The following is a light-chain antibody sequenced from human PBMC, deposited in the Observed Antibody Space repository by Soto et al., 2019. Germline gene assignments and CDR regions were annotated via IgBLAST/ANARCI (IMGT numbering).Light chain of an antibody. CDR3: MQRTHVPIT. V-gene: IGKV2D-29*01. CDR1: HSLLYIDGKTY. J-gene: IGKJ5*01. CDR2: DVS. Sequence: IVVTQTPLSLSVTPGQPASMSCKSSHSLLYIDGKTYLYWYLQRPGQPPQLLIYDVSNRFSGVPDRFSGSGSGTDFTLKISRVEAEDVGVYYCMQRTHVPITFGQGTRLEIK.